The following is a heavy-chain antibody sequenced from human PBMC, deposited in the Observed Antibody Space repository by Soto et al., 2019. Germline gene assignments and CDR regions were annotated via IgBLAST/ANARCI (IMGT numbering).Heavy chain of an antibody. Sequence: QVQLVQSGAEVKKPGASVKVSCKASGYIFTSYGISWVRQAPGQGLEWMGWISTHNGNTNYPQKLQGRVTMTTDTSTSTAYMELRSLRSDDTAVYYCARDRGEWAAAGVDYWGQGTLVTVSS. D-gene: IGHD6-13*01. CDR3: ARDRGEWAAAGVDY. V-gene: IGHV1-18*01. CDR1: GYIFTSYG. J-gene: IGHJ4*02. CDR2: ISTHNGNT.